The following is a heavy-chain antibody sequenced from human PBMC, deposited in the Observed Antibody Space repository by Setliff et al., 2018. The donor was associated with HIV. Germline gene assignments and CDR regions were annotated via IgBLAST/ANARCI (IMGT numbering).Heavy chain of an antibody. CDR1: CGSITSYY. Sequence: SETLSLTCTVSCGSITSYYWSWIRQPPGKGLEWIGYIYFTGSTNYNPSLKSRVTISVDTSKNQFSLKLSSVTAADTAVYYCARVKTYGDYPYYYYYMDVWGKGTTVTVSS. CDR2: IYFTGST. J-gene: IGHJ6*03. CDR3: ARVKTYGDYPYYYYYMDV. V-gene: IGHV4-59*01. D-gene: IGHD4-17*01.